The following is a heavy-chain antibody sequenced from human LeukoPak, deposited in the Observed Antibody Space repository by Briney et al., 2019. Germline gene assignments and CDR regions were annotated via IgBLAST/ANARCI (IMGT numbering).Heavy chain of an antibody. D-gene: IGHD2-2*01. CDR3: ARDQYQLPRGYYYYMDV. Sequence: GGSLRLSCAASGFTFSSYWMSWVRQAPGKGLEWVANIKQDGSEKYYVDSVKGRFTISRDNAKNSLYLQMNSLRAEDTAVYYCARDQYQLPRGYYYYMDVWGKGTTVTVSS. J-gene: IGHJ6*03. CDR2: IKQDGSEK. V-gene: IGHV3-7*01. CDR1: GFTFSSYW.